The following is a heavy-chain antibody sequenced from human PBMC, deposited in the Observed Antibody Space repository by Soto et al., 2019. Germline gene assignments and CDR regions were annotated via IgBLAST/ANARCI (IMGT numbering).Heavy chain of an antibody. CDR2: IYYSGST. J-gene: IGHJ3*02. Sequence: XETLSLTCTVSGCSISSYYWSWIRQPPGKGLEWIGYIYYSGSTNYNPSLKSRVTISVDTSKNQFSLKLSSVTAADTAVYYCARGPPATDAFDIWGQGKMVTVSS. CDR3: ARGPPATDAFDI. V-gene: IGHV4-59*01. D-gene: IGHD2-2*01. CDR1: GCSISSYY.